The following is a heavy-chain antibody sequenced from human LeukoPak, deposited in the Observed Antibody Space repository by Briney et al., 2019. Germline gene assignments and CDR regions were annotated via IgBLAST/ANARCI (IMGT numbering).Heavy chain of an antibody. J-gene: IGHJ4*02. D-gene: IGHD3-10*01. CDR3: ARESGSGRVGDHYFDY. CDR1: GFTFSNYA. CDR2: ISSSGGTT. Sequence: LPGGSLRLSCAASGFTFSNYALSWVRQAPGKGLEWVSSISSSGGTTYYADSVKGRFTISRDNSKNTLYLQLNSPRAEDTAVYYCARESGSGRVGDHYFDYWGQGTLVTVSS. V-gene: IGHV3-23*01.